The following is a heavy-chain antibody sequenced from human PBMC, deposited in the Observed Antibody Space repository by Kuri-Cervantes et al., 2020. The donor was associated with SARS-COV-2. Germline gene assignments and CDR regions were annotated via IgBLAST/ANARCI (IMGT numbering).Heavy chain of an antibody. V-gene: IGHV1-2*04. CDR3: ARGARITIFGVVIRGRENPCFDP. D-gene: IGHD3-3*01. Sequence: ASVKVSCKASGYTFTGYYMHWVRQAPGQGLEWMGWINPNSGGTNYVQKFQGWVTMTSDTSISTAYMEVSRLTSDDTAVYYCARGARITIFGVVIRGRENPCFDPWGQGTLVTVSS. CDR1: GYTFTGYY. J-gene: IGHJ5*02. CDR2: INPNSGGT.